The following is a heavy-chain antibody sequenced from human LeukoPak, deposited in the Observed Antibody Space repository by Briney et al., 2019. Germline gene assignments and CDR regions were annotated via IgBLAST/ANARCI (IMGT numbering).Heavy chain of an antibody. CDR1: GGSISSYY. D-gene: IGHD6-19*01. V-gene: IGHV4-59*01. Sequence: PPETLSLTCTVSGGSISSYYWSWIRQPPGKGLEWIGYIYYSGSTNYNPSLKSRVTISVDTSKNQFSLKLSSVTAADTAVYYCARGDGWDGHLDYWGQGTLVTVSS. CDR2: IYYSGST. J-gene: IGHJ4*02. CDR3: ARGDGWDGHLDY.